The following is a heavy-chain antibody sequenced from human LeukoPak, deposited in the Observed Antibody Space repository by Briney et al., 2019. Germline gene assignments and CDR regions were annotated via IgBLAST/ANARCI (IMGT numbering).Heavy chain of an antibody. D-gene: IGHD6-19*01. J-gene: IGHJ4*02. CDR2: ISSSSSYT. V-gene: IGHV3-11*06. Sequence: GGSLRLSCAASGFTFSDYYMSWIRQAPGKGLEWVSYISSSSSYTNYADSVKGRFTISRDNAKNPLYLQMNSLRADDTAVYYCARVVSVASYYFDHWGQGTLVTVSS. CDR3: ARVVSVASYYFDH. CDR1: GFTFSDYY.